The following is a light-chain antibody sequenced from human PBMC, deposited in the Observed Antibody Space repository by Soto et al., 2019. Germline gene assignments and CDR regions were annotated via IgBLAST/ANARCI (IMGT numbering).Light chain of an antibody. J-gene: IGLJ1*01. Sequence: QSALTQPDSVSGSPGQSITLSCTGSSSDIGGYDYVSWYQQHPGKAPKLMIYDVSNRPSGVSNRFSGSKSGNTASLTISGLQAQDEADYYCSSYTSSSTLSVFGTGTKLTVL. CDR3: SSYTSSSTLSV. CDR2: DVS. CDR1: SSDIGGYDY. V-gene: IGLV2-14*03.